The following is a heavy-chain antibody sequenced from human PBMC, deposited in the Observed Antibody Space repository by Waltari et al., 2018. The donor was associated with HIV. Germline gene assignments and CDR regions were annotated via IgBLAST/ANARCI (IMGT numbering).Heavy chain of an antibody. J-gene: IGHJ4*02. D-gene: IGHD3-16*01. CDR3: ARVPVGAWTFDY. Sequence: QVQLQQWGAGLLKPSETLSLTCAVYGGSFSGYYWSWIRQPPGKVLEWLGEINHSGSTNYNPSLKSRVTISVDTSKNQFSLKLSSVTAADTAVYYCARVPVGAWTFDYWGQGTLVTVSS. V-gene: IGHV4-34*01. CDR1: GGSFSGYY. CDR2: INHSGST.